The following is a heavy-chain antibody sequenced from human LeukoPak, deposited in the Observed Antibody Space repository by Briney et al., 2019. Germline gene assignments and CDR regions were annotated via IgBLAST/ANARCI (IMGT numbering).Heavy chain of an antibody. CDR2: IYSGGST. J-gene: IGHJ4*02. CDR1: GFTLSSNH. Sequence: GGSLRLSCAASGFTLSSNHMSWVRQAPGKGLEWVSVIYSGGSTDYADSVKGRFTISRDNSKNTLYLQMNSLRAEDTAVYHCAIGPAGYNWGQGALVTVS. CDR3: AIGPAGYN. V-gene: IGHV3-53*01. D-gene: IGHD1-1*01.